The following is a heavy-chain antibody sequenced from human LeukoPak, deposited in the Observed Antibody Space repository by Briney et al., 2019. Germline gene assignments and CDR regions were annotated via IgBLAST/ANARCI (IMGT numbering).Heavy chain of an antibody. V-gene: IGHV3-7*01. CDR3: ARGYNGGSDY. D-gene: IGHD3-16*01. CDR2: IKQDGGAR. CDR1: GFIVRDYW. J-gene: IGHJ4*02. Sequence: GGSLRLSCAASGFIVRDYWMNWVRQAPGQGLEWLANIKQDGGARYYVGSVKGRFTISSDSAKSLVYLQMDSLRAEDTATYYCARGYNGGSDYWAREPWSPSPQ.